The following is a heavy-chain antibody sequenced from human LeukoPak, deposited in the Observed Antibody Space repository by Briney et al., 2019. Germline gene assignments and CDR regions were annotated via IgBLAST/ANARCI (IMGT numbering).Heavy chain of an antibody. Sequence: ASVKVSCKASGYTFTSYAMHWVRQAPGQRLEWMGWINAGNGNTKYSQKFQGRVTITRDTSANTAYMELSSLRSEDTAVYYCARVELLGYCSSTSCPIDYWGQGTLVTVSS. D-gene: IGHD2-2*01. CDR1: GYTFTSYA. CDR3: ARVELLGYCSSTSCPIDY. V-gene: IGHV1-3*01. J-gene: IGHJ4*02. CDR2: INAGNGNT.